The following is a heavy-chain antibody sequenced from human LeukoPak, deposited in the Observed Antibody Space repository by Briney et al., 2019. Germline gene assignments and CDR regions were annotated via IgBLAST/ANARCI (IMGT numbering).Heavy chain of an antibody. CDR2: ISSSSSYI. J-gene: IGHJ4*02. V-gene: IGHV3-21*01. D-gene: IGHD6-19*01. CDR1: GFTFSSYS. CDR3: ASSSGWPHY. Sequence: GGSLRLSCAVSGFTFSSYSMNWVRQAPGKGLEWVSSISSSSSYIYHADSVKGRFTISRDNAKNSLYLQMNSLRAEDTAVYYCASSSGWPHYWGQGTLVTVSS.